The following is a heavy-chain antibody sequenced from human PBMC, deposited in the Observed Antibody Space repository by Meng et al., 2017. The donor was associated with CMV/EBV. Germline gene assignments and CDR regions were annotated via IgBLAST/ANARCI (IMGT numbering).Heavy chain of an antibody. Sequence: SETLSLTCTVSGGSISSGDYYWSWIRQPPGKGLEWIGYIYYSGSTYYNPSLKSRVTISVGTSKNQFSLKLSSVTAADTAVYYCARNIPDYGDPGGWFDPWGQGTLVTVSS. D-gene: IGHD4-17*01. V-gene: IGHV4-30-4*08. CDR2: IYYSGST. CDR3: ARNIPDYGDPGGWFDP. J-gene: IGHJ5*02. CDR1: GGSISSGDYY.